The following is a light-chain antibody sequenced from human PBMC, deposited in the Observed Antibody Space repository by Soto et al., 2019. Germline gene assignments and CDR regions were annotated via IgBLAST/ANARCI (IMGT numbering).Light chain of an antibody. CDR2: NNN. V-gene: IGLV1-47*02. J-gene: IGLJ3*02. CDR3: AAWDDSLSGPV. Sequence: QSVLTQPPSASGTPGQRVTISCSGSTSNLGSHFVYWYQQLPGTAPKLLIYNNNQRPSGVPDRFSGSKSGTSASLAISELRSDDESDYYCAAWDDSLSGPVFGGGTKLTVL. CDR1: TSNLGSHF.